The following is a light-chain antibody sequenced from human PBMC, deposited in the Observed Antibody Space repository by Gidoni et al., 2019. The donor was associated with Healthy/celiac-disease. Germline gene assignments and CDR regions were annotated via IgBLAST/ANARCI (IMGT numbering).Light chain of an antibody. CDR3: QSYDSSLSVYV. J-gene: IGLJ1*01. CDR1: SSNIGAGYD. CDR2: GNS. Sequence: QSVLTQPPSVSEAPGQTVTISCTGSSSNIGAGYDVHWYQQLPGTAPKLLIYGNSNRPSGVPDRFSGSKSGTSASLAITGLQAEDEADYYCQSYDSSLSVYVFGTGTKVTVL. V-gene: IGLV1-40*01.